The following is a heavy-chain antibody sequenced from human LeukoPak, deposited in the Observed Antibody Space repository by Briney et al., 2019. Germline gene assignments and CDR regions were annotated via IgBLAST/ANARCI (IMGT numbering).Heavy chain of an antibody. J-gene: IGHJ4*02. D-gene: IGHD3-22*01. Sequence: GGSLRLSCAASGFTFSSYSMNWVRQAPGKGLEWVSSISSSSSYIYYADSVKGRFTISRDNAKNSLYLQMNSLRAEDTAVYYCAKEGYDSSGYYTTGFDYWGQGTLVTVSS. CDR2: ISSSSSYI. V-gene: IGHV3-21*01. CDR3: AKEGYDSSGYYTTGFDY. CDR1: GFTFSSYS.